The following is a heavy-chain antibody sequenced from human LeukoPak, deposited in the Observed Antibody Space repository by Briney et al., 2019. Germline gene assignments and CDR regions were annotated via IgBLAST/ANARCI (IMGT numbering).Heavy chain of an antibody. J-gene: IGHJ4*02. CDR2: ISSSSLTI. D-gene: IGHD1-14*01. CDR1: GFTFSSYS. Sequence: PGGSLSLSCAASGFTFSSYSMNWVRQAQGKGLEWVSYISSSSLTIYYADSVKGRFTVSRDNGDNSLYLQLNSLGAEDTAVYYCARVIGTTSVVMDYWGLGTLVTVSS. CDR3: ARVIGTTSVVMDY. V-gene: IGHV3-48*01.